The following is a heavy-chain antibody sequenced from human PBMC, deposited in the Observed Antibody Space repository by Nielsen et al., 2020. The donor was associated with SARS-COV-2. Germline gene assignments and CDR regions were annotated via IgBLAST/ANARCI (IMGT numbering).Heavy chain of an antibody. CDR2: IYPGDSGT. CDR3: ARHTYYYDTTGYKHLDY. D-gene: IGHD3-22*01. J-gene: IGHJ4*02. V-gene: IGHV5-51*01. Sequence: GGSLRLSCKGSGYSFTSYWIGWVRQMPGKGLEWMGIIYPGDSGTRYSPSFQGQVTMSADKSISTAYLQWSSLKASDTAMYYCARHTYYYDTTGYKHLDYWGQGTLVTVSS. CDR1: GYSFTSYW.